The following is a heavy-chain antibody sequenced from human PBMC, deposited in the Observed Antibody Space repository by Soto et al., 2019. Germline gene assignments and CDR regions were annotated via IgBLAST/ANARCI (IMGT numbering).Heavy chain of an antibody. CDR3: AKGEGSPHYDFWSGYHIAYYYGMDV. D-gene: IGHD3-3*01. CDR2: ISGSGGST. J-gene: IGHJ6*02. V-gene: IGHV3-23*01. CDR1: GFTFSSYA. Sequence: GGSLRLSCAASGFTFSSYAMSWVRQAPGKGLEWVSAISGSGGSTYYADSVKGRFTISRDNSKNTLYLQMNSLRAEDTAVYYCAKGEGSPHYDFWSGYHIAYYYGMDVWGQGTTVTVSS.